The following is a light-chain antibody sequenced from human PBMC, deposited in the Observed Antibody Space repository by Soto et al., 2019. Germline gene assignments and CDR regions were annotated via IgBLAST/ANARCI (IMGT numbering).Light chain of an antibody. CDR3: QQSDSTPYT. V-gene: IGKV1-39*01. CDR1: QTISTY. J-gene: IGKJ2*01. CDR2: DAS. Sequence: DIQMTQSPSSLSASVGDRVTITCRASQTISTYLNWYQQKPGKAPRLLIYDASSLLSGVTSRFSGSRSGTDFTLTIARLQPEDFSTYYCQQSDSTPYTFGQGTKVEI.